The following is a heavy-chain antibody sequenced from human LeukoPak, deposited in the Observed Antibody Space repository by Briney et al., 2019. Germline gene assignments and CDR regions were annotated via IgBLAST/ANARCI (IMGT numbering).Heavy chain of an antibody. CDR3: ARADTAMVYTGFDY. J-gene: IGHJ4*02. V-gene: IGHV1-2*02. CDR1: GYTFTGYY. CDR2: INPNSGGT. Sequence: ASVKVSCKASGYTFTGYYMHWVRQAPGQGLEWMGWINPNSGGTNYAQKFQGRVTMTRDTSISTAYMELRSLRSDDTAVYYCARADTAMVYTGFDYWGQGTLVTVSS. D-gene: IGHD5-18*01.